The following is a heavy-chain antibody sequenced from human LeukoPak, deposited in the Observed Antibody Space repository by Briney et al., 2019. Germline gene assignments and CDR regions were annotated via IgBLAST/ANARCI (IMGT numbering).Heavy chain of an antibody. CDR2: ISCDGSKK. CDR1: GFTFSRSG. Sequence: GGSLRLSCAASGFTFSRSGMHWVRQAPGKGLEWVTVISCDGSKKDYADSVKGRFTISRDNSKNTLYLQMNSLRAEDTAVYYCAKDKSSTWSFDYWGQGTLVTVSS. D-gene: IGHD6-13*01. CDR3: AKDKSSTWSFDY. J-gene: IGHJ4*02. V-gene: IGHV3-30*18.